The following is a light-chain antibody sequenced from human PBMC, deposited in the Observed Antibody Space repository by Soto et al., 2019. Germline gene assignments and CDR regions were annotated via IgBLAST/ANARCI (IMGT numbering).Light chain of an antibody. V-gene: IGKV3-11*01. J-gene: IGKJ2*01. CDR2: DAS. CDR3: QQFRSSSYT. Sequence: EIVLTQSPVTLSLSPGERATLSCRASQSVTDFLAWYQQKPGQAPRLLIYDASNRATGIPARFSGSGSGTDFTLTISSLEPEDFAVYYCQQFRSSSYTFGQGTKLEIK. CDR1: QSVTDF.